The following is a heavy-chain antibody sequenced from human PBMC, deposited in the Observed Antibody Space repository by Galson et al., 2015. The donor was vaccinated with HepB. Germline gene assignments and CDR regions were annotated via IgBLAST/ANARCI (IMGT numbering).Heavy chain of an antibody. CDR2: ISSSSSSYI. D-gene: IGHD4-17*01. CDR3: ARGSVTTAAFDI. CDR1: GFTFSSYS. V-gene: IGHV3-21*01. J-gene: IGHJ3*02. Sequence: SLRLSCAASGFTFSSYSMNWVRQAPGKGLEWVSSISSSSSSYIYYADSVKGRFTISRDNAKNSLYLQMNSLRAEDTAVYYCARGSVTTAAFDIWGQGTMVTVSS.